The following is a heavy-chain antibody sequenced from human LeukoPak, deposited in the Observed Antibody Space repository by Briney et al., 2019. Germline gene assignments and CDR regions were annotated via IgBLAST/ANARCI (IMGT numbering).Heavy chain of an antibody. D-gene: IGHD3-22*01. CDR2: ISSSSSYI. CDR3: ARIGYYYDSSGYYPTDY. J-gene: IGHJ4*02. Sequence: GGSLRLSCAASGFTFSSYSMNWVRQAPGKGLEWVSSISSSSSYIYYADSVKGRFTISRDNAKNSLYLQMNSLRAEDTAMYYCARIGYYYDSSGYYPTDYWGQGTLVTVSS. V-gene: IGHV3-21*01. CDR1: GFTFSSYS.